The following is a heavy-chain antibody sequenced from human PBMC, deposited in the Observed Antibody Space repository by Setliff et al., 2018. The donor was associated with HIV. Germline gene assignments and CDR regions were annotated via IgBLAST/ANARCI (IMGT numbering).Heavy chain of an antibody. Sequence: PSETLSLTCAVYGGSFSGYFWSWVRQSPGKGLEWIGEINHNRKTNYNPSLKSRVTISIDRSKNQFSLKLNSVTAADTAIYYCARAGMGALRSLFDYWGQGTLVTVSS. J-gene: IGHJ4*02. V-gene: IGHV4-34*01. CDR1: GGSFSGYF. D-gene: IGHD1-26*01. CDR2: INHNRKT. CDR3: ARAGMGALRSLFDY.